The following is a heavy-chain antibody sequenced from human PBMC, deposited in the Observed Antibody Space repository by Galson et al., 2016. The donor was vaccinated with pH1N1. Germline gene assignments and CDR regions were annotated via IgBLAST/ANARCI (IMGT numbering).Heavy chain of an antibody. V-gene: IGHV1-46*03. CDR2: IDPSNGGT. CDR1: GYIFTSDY. CDR3: IRDLGRLRDF. Sequence: SVKVSCKASGYIFTSDYFHWVRQAPGQGLEWMGVIDPSNGGTTFAQKLQRLVTMTRDTSTSTVYMELRGLKSEDTAVYYCIRDLGRLRDFWGQGTLVTVSS. D-gene: IGHD7-27*01. J-gene: IGHJ4*02.